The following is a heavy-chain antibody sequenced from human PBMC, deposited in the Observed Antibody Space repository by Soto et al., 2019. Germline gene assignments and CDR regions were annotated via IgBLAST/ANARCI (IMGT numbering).Heavy chain of an antibody. D-gene: IGHD3-16*01. J-gene: IGHJ6*02. CDR3: AGVVWFRGMDV. Sequence: SQTLSLTCDISGDSVSSSSAAWNWIRQSPSRGLEWLGRTYYRSKWIHEYTVSMESRITINPDTSKNQFSLHIYSVTPEDTAVYYCAGVVWFRGMDVWGQGTPVPSP. CDR1: GDSVSSSSAA. V-gene: IGHV6-1*01. CDR2: TYYRSKWIH.